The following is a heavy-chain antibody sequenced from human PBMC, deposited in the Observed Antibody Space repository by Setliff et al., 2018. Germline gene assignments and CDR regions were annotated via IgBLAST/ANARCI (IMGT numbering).Heavy chain of an antibody. Sequence: ASVKVSCKASGYTLTRHDLNWVRQAPGQGLEWMGWISAYNGNTNYAQKFQGRVTITRDTSASTAYMELSSLRSEDTAVYYCARPYYDSRYAFDIWGQGTMVTVSS. CDR2: ISAYNGNT. V-gene: IGHV1-3*01. CDR1: GYTLTRHD. J-gene: IGHJ3*02. CDR3: ARPYYDSRYAFDI. D-gene: IGHD3-22*01.